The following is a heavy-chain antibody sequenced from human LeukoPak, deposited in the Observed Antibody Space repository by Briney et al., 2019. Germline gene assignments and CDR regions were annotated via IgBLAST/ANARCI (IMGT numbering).Heavy chain of an antibody. D-gene: IGHD6-13*01. V-gene: IGHV3-53*01. CDR1: GFTFSSYA. Sequence: QAGGSLRLSCAASGFTFSSYAMHWVRQAPGKGLEWVSAIYSGGSTYYADSVKGRFTISRDNSKNTLYLQMNSLRAEDTAVYYCALIAADIEFDYWGQGTLVTVSS. J-gene: IGHJ4*02. CDR3: ALIAADIEFDY. CDR2: IYSGGST.